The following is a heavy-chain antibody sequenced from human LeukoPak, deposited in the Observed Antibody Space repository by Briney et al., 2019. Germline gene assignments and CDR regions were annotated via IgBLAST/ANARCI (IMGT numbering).Heavy chain of an antibody. CDR2: INHSGST. J-gene: IGHJ4*02. D-gene: IGHD3-3*01. Sequence: SETLSLTCAVYGGSFSAYYWSWIRQPPGKGLEWIGEINHSGSTNYNPSLKSRVTISVDTSKNQFSLKLSSVTAADTAVYYCARMRITIFGVVISCVVHDYWGQGTLVTVSS. CDR3: ARMRITIFGVVISCVVHDY. CDR1: GGSFSAYY. V-gene: IGHV4-34*01.